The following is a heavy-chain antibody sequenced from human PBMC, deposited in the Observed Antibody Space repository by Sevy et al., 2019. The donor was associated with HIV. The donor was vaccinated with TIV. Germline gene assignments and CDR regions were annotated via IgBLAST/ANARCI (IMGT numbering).Heavy chain of an antibody. CDR3: STHAGIAAAGRVFDY. J-gene: IGHJ4*02. Sequence: GGSLRLSCAASVFTFSDHYKEWVRQAPGKGLEWVGRTRNKADGYTTEYAASVKGRFTISRDDSENSLYLQMNSLKTEDTAVYYCSTHAGIAAAGRVFDYWGQGALVTVSS. V-gene: IGHV3-72*01. CDR1: VFTFSDHY. CDR2: TRNKADGYTT. D-gene: IGHD6-13*01.